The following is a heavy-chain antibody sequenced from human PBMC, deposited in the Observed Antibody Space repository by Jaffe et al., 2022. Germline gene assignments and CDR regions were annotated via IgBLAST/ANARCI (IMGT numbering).Heavy chain of an antibody. CDR3: AKDVHSSSWYQLYYYYYMDV. CDR2: ISGSGGST. D-gene: IGHD6-13*01. Sequence: EVQLLESGGGLVQPGGSLRLSCAASGFTFSSYAMSWVRQAPGKGLEWVSAISGSGGSTYYADSVKGRFTISRDNSKNTLYLQMNSLRAEDTAVYYCAKDVHSSSWYQLYYYYYMDVWGKGTTVTVSS. J-gene: IGHJ6*03. V-gene: IGHV3-23*01. CDR1: GFTFSSYA.